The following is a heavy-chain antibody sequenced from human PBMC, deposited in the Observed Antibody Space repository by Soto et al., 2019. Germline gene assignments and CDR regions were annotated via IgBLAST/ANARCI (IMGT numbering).Heavy chain of an antibody. D-gene: IGHD2-2*01. CDR1: GFTFSSCG. J-gene: IGHJ4*02. CDR3: AKVSRYCSSTSCYAGALDY. V-gene: IGHV3-30*18. Sequence: GGSLRLSCAASGFTFSSCGMHWVRQAPGKGLEWVAVISYDGSNKYYADSVKGRFTISRDNSKNTLYLQMNSLRAEDTAVYYCAKVSRYCSSTSCYAGALDYWGQGTLVTVSS. CDR2: ISYDGSNK.